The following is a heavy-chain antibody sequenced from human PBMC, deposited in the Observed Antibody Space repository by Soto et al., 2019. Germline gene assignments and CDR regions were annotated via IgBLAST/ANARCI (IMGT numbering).Heavy chain of an antibody. CDR1: GFTFSSYA. J-gene: IGHJ6*02. V-gene: IGHV3-30-3*01. CDR3: ARDSLGIDYYYGMDV. CDR2: ISYDGSNK. Sequence: GGSLRLSCAASGFTFSSYAMHWVRQAPGKGLEWVAVISYDGSNKYYADSVKGRFTISRDNSKNTLYLQMNSLRAEDTAVYYCARDSLGIDYYYGMDVWGQGTTVTVSS. D-gene: IGHD2-21*01.